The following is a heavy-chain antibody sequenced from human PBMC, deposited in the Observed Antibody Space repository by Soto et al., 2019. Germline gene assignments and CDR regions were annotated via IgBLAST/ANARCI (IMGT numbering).Heavy chain of an antibody. CDR2: INDRGNT. CDR3: ARDIEAAGLFFDY. J-gene: IGHJ4*02. CDR1: GGSLNIYH. V-gene: IGHV4-34*01. D-gene: IGHD6-13*01. Sequence: ASETLSLTCAVYGGSLNIYHWTWIRQSPGKGLEWIGEINDRGNTKYNPSLKSRVTISVDTSKNQFSLKLTSVTAEDTAVYYCARDIEAAGLFFDYWGQGTLVTVSS.